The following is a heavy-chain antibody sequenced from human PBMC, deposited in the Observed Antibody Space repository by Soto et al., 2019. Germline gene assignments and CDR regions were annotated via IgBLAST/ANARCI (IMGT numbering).Heavy chain of an antibody. D-gene: IGHD5-12*01. CDR1: GFTFSAYS. Sequence: RLSCAASGFTFSAYSMSWVRQAPGKGLEWVSSITSRSDYIYYADSLKGRFTISRDNAKNSLYLQMHSLRAEDTAFYYCARVDGYTYPNDYWGQGTLVTVSS. V-gene: IGHV3-21*01. CDR3: ARVDGYTYPNDY. CDR2: ITSRSDYI. J-gene: IGHJ4*02.